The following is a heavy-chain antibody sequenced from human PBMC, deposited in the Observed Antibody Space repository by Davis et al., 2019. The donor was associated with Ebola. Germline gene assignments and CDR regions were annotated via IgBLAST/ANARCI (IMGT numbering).Heavy chain of an antibody. CDR1: GFTFSSYA. Sequence: PGGSLRLSCAASGFTFSSYAMSWVRQAPGKGLEWVSGISGSGGSTYYADSVKGRFTISRDDARNSLSLQMNSLRDDDTAIYYCAREGIITSGLDVWGQGTTVTVSS. D-gene: IGHD1-14*01. CDR3: AREGIITSGLDV. CDR2: ISGSGGST. V-gene: IGHV3-23*01. J-gene: IGHJ6*02.